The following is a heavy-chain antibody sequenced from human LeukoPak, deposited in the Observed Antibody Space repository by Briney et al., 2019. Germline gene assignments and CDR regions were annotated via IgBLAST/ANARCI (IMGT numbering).Heavy chain of an antibody. D-gene: IGHD3-22*01. V-gene: IGHV6-1*01. CDR2: TYYRSKWSN. J-gene: IGHJ4*02. CDR3: ARGIADSTGYYYVDY. Sequence: SQTLSLTCGISGDSVSSNSATWNWIRQSPSRGLEWLGRTYYRSKWSNDYAVSVKSRITINPDTSKNQFSLQLNSVTPEDTAAYYCARGIADSTGYYYVDYWGQGTLVTVSS. CDR1: GDSVSSNSAT.